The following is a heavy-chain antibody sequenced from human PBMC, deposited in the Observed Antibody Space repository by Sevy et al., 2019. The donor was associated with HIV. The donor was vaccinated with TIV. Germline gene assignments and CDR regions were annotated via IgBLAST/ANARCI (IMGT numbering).Heavy chain of an antibody. V-gene: IGHV3-23*01. CDR3: AREGCTKPHDY. CDR1: GFTFSKYS. D-gene: IGHD2-8*01. CDR2: LSFGCGEI. J-gene: IGHJ4*02. Sequence: GGSLRLSCAASGFTFSKYSMSWVRQPPGKGLEWVSTLSFGCGEINHANSVKGRFTISRDNSKNSLYLQMNNLRAEDTAVYYCAREGCTKPHDYWGQGTLVTVSS.